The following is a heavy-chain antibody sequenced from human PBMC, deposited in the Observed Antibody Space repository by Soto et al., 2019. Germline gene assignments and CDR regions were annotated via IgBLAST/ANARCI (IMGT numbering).Heavy chain of an antibody. CDR2: IFSNDEK. V-gene: IGHV2-26*01. D-gene: IGHD4-4*01. Sequence: GSGPTLVNPTETLTLTCTVSGFSLSNARMGVSWIRQPPGKALEWLAHIFSNDEKSYSTSLKSRLTISKDTSKSQVVLTMTNMDPVDTATYCCARIVYSNYEGTDYFDYWGQGTLVTVSS. CDR1: GFSLSNARMG. J-gene: IGHJ4*02. CDR3: ARIVYSNYEGTDYFDY.